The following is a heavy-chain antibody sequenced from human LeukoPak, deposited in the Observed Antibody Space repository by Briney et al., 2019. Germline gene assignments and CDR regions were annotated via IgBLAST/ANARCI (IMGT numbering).Heavy chain of an antibody. Sequence: SETLSLTCTVSGGSISSSSYYWGWIRQPPGKGLEWIGSIYYSGSTYYNPSLKSRVTISVDTSKNQFSLKLSSVTAADTAVYYCSREAAPLSRNRYYFDYWGQGTLVTVSS. CDR2: IYYSGST. CDR3: SREAAPLSRNRYYFDY. J-gene: IGHJ4*02. D-gene: IGHD6-6*01. V-gene: IGHV4-39*01. CDR1: GGSISSSSYY.